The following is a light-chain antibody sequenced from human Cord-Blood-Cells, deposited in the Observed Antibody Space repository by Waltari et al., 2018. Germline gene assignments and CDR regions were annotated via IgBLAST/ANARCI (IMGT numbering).Light chain of an antibody. CDR3: QQRSNWPLT. Sequence: EIVLTQSPATLSLSPGERATLSCRASQSVRSYLAWYQQKPAQAPRLLIYDASNRATGIPARLSGSGSGTDFTLTISRLEPEDFAVYYCQQRSNWPLTFGGGTKVEIK. J-gene: IGKJ4*01. V-gene: IGKV3-11*01. CDR1: QSVRSY. CDR2: DAS.